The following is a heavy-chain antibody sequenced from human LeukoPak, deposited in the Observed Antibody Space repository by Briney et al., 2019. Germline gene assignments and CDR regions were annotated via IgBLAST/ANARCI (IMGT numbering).Heavy chain of an antibody. J-gene: IGHJ4*02. CDR2: INPNSGGT. D-gene: IGHD3-10*01. Sequence: ASVRVSCKASGYTFTGYYMHWVRQAPGQGLEWMGWINPNSGGTNYAQKFQGRVTMTTDTSTSTAYMELRSPRSDDTAVYYCARVSDGSGSYYFDYWGQGTLVTVSS. CDR3: ARVSDGSGSYYFDY. CDR1: GYTFTGYY. V-gene: IGHV1-2*02.